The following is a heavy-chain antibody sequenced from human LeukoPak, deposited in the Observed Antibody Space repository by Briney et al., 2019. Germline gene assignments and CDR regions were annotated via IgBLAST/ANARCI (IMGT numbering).Heavy chain of an antibody. CDR3: ARDSQRGYFDY. D-gene: IGHD3-10*01. CDR1: GGSVSSGSYY. CDR2: IYYSGSP. J-gene: IGHJ4*02. V-gene: IGHV4-61*01. Sequence: SETLSLTCTVSGGSVSSGSYYWSWIRQPPGKGLEWIGYIYYSGSPNYNPSLKSRVTISVDTSKNQFSLKLSSVTAADTAVYYCARDSQRGYFDYWGQGTLVTVSS.